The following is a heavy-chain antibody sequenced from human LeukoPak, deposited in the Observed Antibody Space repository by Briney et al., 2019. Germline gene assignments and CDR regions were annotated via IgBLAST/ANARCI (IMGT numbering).Heavy chain of an antibody. Sequence: QTGGSLRLSCAASGFTFSSYAMSWVRQAPGKGLEWVSAISGSGGSTYYADSVKGRFTISRDNSKNTLYLQMNSLRAEDTAVYYCAKDPNDSSGYYYPNYFDYWGQGTLVTVSS. CDR1: GFTFSSYA. V-gene: IGHV3-23*01. CDR3: AKDPNDSSGYYYPNYFDY. J-gene: IGHJ4*02. D-gene: IGHD3-22*01. CDR2: ISGSGGST.